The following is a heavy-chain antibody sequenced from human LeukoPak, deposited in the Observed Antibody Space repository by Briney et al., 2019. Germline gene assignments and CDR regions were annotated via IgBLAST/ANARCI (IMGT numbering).Heavy chain of an antibody. J-gene: IGHJ4*02. V-gene: IGHV3-48*03. D-gene: IGHD3-10*01. CDR1: GFTFSSYE. CDR3: ASFGGSGSYTQ. CDR2: ISSSGSTI. Sequence: GGSLRLSCAASGFTFSSYEMNWVRQAPGKGLEWVSYISSSGSTIYYADSVKGRFTISRDNAKNSLYLQMNSLRAEDTAVYYCASFGGSGSYTQWGQGTLVTVSS.